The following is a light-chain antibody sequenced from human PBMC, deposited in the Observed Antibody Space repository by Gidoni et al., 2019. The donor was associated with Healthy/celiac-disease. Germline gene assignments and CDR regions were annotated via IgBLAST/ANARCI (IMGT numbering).Light chain of an antibody. J-gene: IGLJ2*01. CDR1: SLRSYY. CDR3: NSRDSSGNPVV. CDR2: SKN. V-gene: IGLV3-19*01. Sequence: SSELTQDPAVSVALGQTVRITCQGDSLRSYYASWYQQKPGQAPVLVIYSKNNRPSGIPDRFSGSSSGNTASLTITGAQAEDEAYYYCNSRDSSGNPVVFGGGTKLTVL.